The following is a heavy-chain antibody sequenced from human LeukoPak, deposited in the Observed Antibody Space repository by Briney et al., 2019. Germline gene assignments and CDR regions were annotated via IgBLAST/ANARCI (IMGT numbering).Heavy chain of an antibody. V-gene: IGHV4-4*07. Sequence: SETLSLTCTVSGGSISSYYWSWIRQPAGKGLEWIGRIYTSGSTNYNPSLKSRVTMSVDTSKNQFSLKLSSVTAADTAVYYCASNYYDSSGYHTPFDYWGQGTLVTVSS. CDR2: IYTSGST. CDR3: ASNYYDSSGYHTPFDY. CDR1: GGSISSYY. D-gene: IGHD3-22*01. J-gene: IGHJ4*02.